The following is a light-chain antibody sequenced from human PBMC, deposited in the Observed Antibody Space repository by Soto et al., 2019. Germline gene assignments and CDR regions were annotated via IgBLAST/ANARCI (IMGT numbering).Light chain of an antibody. J-gene: IGKJ4*01. CDR1: QDISNY. CDR3: QQYDNFLIT. CDR2: DAS. Sequence: DIQMTQSPSSLSASVGDRVTITCQASQDISNYLNWYQQKPGKAPKLLIYDASNLEKGVPSRFSGSRSGTDFTFTISSLQPEDIATYYCQQYDNFLITFGGGTKVEIK. V-gene: IGKV1-33*01.